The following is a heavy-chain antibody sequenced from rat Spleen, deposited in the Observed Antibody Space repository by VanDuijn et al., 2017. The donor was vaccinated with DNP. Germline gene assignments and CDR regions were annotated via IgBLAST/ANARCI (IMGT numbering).Heavy chain of an antibody. V-gene: IGHV5-27*01. D-gene: IGHD1-11*01. CDR2: ISTLGRNT. CDR3: TRVDGGYGGVMDA. CDR1: GFTLSNYY. Sequence: EVQLVESGGGLVQPGRSLKLSCAASGFTLSNYYMAWVRQAPTTGLEWVASISTLGRNTYYRDSVKGRFTISRDNAKSTLYLQMNSLRSEDTATYFCTRVDGGYGGVMDAWGQGASVTVSS. J-gene: IGHJ4*01.